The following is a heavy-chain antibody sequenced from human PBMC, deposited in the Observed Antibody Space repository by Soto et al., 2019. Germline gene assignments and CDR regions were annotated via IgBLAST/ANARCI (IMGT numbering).Heavy chain of an antibody. CDR2: INPNSGGT. V-gene: IGHV1-2*04. J-gene: IGHJ3*02. D-gene: IGHD3-10*01. CDR3: ARGRGPGLPGNAFDI. CDR1: GYTFTGYY. Sequence: QVQLVQSGAEVKKPGASVKVSCKASGYTFTGYYMHWVRQAPGQGLEWMGWINPNSGGTNYAQKFQGWVNMTRDTSISTAYMELSRLRSDDTAVYYCARGRGPGLPGNAFDIWGQGTMVTVSS.